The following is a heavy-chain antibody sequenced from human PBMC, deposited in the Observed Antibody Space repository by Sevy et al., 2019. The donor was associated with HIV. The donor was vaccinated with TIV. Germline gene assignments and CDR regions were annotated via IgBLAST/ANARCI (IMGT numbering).Heavy chain of an antibody. CDR1: GFSLTSSGVG. J-gene: IGHJ5*02. Sequence: SGPTLVKPTQTLTLTCTFSGFSLTSSGVGVGWIRQPPGKALEWLALLYWKEDRRYSPSLKSRLTITTDTSKNEVILALTNMDTVDTSTYYCVHRRLGFDCFDPWGQGTLVTVSS. CDR3: VHRRLGFDCFDP. D-gene: IGHD7-27*01. V-gene: IGHV2-5*01. CDR2: LYWKEDR.